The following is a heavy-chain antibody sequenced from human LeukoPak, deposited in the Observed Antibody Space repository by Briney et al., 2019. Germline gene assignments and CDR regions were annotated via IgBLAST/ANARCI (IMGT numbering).Heavy chain of an antibody. CDR3: ARDVAAAGMWGRLPYGMDV. V-gene: IGHV4-59*01. D-gene: IGHD6-13*01. Sequence: PSETLSLTCTVSGGSISSYYWSWIRQPPGKGLEWIGYIYYSGSTNYNPSLKSRVTISVDTSKNQFSLKLSSVTAADTAVCYCARDVAAAGMWGRLPYGMDVWGQGTTVTVSS. J-gene: IGHJ6*02. CDR2: IYYSGST. CDR1: GGSISSYY.